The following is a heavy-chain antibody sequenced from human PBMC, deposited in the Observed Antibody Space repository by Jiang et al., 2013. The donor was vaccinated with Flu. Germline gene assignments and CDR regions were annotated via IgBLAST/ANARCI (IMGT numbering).Heavy chain of an antibody. CDR2: IYYSGST. CDR3: ARRRQLVAMYSGSYWRY. CDR1: GGSISSSSYY. D-gene: IGHD1-26*01. V-gene: IGHV4-39*01. Sequence: GLVKPSETLSLTCTVSGGSISSSSYYWGWIRQPPGKGLEWIGSIYYSGSTYYNPSLKSRVTISVDTSKNQFSLKLSSVTAADTAVYYCARRRQLVAMYSGSYWRYWGQGTLVTVSS. J-gene: IGHJ4*02.